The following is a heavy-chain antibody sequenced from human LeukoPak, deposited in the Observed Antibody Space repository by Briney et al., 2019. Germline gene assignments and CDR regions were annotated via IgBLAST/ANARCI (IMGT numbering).Heavy chain of an antibody. V-gene: IGHV1-18*01. D-gene: IGHD5-24*01. Sequence: AASVKVSCKASGFALTTYNIVWLRQAPGQGLEWVGWVTAFNENTHYSRKVQGRVTMTRDTSTSTAYMELRSLRFDDTAVYYCARNTYGYKFSMDVWGKGTTVTVPS. CDR2: VTAFNENT. J-gene: IGHJ6*04. CDR1: GFALTTYN. CDR3: ARNTYGYKFSMDV.